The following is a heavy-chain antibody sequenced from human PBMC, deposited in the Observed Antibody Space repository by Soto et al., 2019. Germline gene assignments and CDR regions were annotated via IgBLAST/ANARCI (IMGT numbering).Heavy chain of an antibody. D-gene: IGHD2-2*01. Sequence: ASVKVSCKASGYTFTDYYIHWVRQAPGQGLDWVGWINPDSGGTNLAQRFQGRVTMTSDTSINTAYMELSSLRSDDTAVYYCAIRTGQLAIISEFDGDWFFEVWGR. CDR3: AIRTGQLAIISEFDGDWFFEV. V-gene: IGHV1-2*02. CDR1: GYTFTDYY. CDR2: INPDSGGT. J-gene: IGHJ2*01.